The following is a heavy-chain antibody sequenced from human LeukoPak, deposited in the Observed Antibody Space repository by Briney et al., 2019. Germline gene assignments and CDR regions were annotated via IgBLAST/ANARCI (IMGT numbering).Heavy chain of an antibody. CDR2: ISGSGNSI. V-gene: IGHV3-11*01. CDR3: AREPRLAVY. CDR1: GFAFSDYY. D-gene: IGHD6-19*01. Sequence: GGSLRLSCAGSGFAFSDYYMTWIRQAPGKGLEFISYISGSGNSIVYADSVKGRFTISRDNAKNSLYLQMNSLRDEDTAVYYCAREPRLAVYWGQGTLVTVSS. J-gene: IGHJ4*02.